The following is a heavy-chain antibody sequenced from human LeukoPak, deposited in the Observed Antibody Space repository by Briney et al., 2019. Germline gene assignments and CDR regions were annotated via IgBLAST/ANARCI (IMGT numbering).Heavy chain of an antibody. J-gene: IGHJ6*02. Sequence: GGSLRLSCAASGFTFSSYAMSWVRQAPGKGLEWVSAISGSGGSIYYADSVKGRFTISRDNSKNTLYLQMNSLKTEDTAVYYCTTTYYDFWSGVYGMDVWGQGTTVTISS. CDR1: GFTFSSYA. CDR3: TTTYYDFWSGVYGMDV. D-gene: IGHD3-3*01. V-gene: IGHV3-23*01. CDR2: ISGSGGSI.